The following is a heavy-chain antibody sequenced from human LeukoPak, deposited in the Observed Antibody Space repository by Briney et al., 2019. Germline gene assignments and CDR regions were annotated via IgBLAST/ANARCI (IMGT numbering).Heavy chain of an antibody. CDR1: GYTLTELS. Sequence: ASVKVSCKVSGYTLTELSMHWVRQAPGKGLEWMGGFDPEDGETIYAQKFQGRVTMTEDTSTDTAYMELSSLRSEDTAVYYCATLGEGLRFLRQHWFDPWGQGTLSPSPQ. CDR2: FDPEDGET. CDR3: ATLGEGLRFLRQHWFDP. V-gene: IGHV1-24*01. J-gene: IGHJ5*02. D-gene: IGHD3-3*01.